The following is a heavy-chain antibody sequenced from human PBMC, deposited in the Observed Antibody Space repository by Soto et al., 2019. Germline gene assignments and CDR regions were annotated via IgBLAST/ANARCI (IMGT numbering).Heavy chain of an antibody. CDR3: ARYIYGQGFKA. Sequence: QVQLVQPGAEVRKPGASVKVSCKASGDIFTNFDFNWVRQATGQGLEWIGWMRANSGDTGHDQKFQGGVSRTRDTPSSTAYMELSSPRAEDTAVYYCARYIYGQGFKAWGQGTLVFVSS. CDR1: GDIFTNFD. CDR2: MRANSGDT. D-gene: IGHD3-3*02. J-gene: IGHJ5*02. V-gene: IGHV1-8*01.